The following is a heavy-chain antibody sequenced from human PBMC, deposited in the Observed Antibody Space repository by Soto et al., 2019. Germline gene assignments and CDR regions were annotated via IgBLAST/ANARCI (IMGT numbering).Heavy chain of an antibody. V-gene: IGHV3-30*04. CDR2: IAYDGSNR. CDR1: GFSISRSA. D-gene: IGHD1-1*01. J-gene: IGHJ5*02. Sequence: QVQLVESGGGVVQPGRSLRLSCAASGFSISRSAMHWVRQAPGKGLEWVAVIAYDGSNRWYADSAKGRFTISRDNSKKTVYLEMSSLRGEDTAVYYCARALQAGTDNVNWFAPWGQGTLVTVSS. CDR3: ARALQAGTDNVNWFAP.